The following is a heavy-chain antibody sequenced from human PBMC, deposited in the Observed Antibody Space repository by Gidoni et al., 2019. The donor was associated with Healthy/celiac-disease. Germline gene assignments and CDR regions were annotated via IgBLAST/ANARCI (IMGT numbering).Heavy chain of an antibody. CDR3: ALGVDIVVVPAAPPPAFDI. J-gene: IGHJ3*02. V-gene: IGHV4-39*01. CDR1: GASNRSSSYY. D-gene: IGHD2-2*01. Sequence: QLQLQESGPGLVKPSETLSLPCTVPGASNRSSSYYWGWLRQPPGKGLAWIGSIYYSGSTYYNPSLKSRVTISVDTSKNQFSLKLSSVTAADTAVYYCALGVDIVVVPAAPPPAFDIWGQGTMVTVSS. CDR2: IYYSGST.